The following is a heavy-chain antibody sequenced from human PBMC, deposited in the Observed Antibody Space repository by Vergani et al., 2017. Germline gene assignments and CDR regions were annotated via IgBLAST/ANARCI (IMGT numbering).Heavy chain of an antibody. CDR2: ISGRSNYI. CDR3: ARKKYYDSKDYYQVGPFDY. D-gene: IGHD3-22*01. V-gene: IGHV3-21*06. Sequence: VQLVESGGGLVKPGGSLRLSCAASGFTFSDFSMSWVRQAPGKGLEWVSSISGRSNYIYYADSLKGRFTISRDNSKNSVYLQMNSLRAEDTAIYYCARKKYYDSKDYYQVGPFDYWGQGTLVTVSS. J-gene: IGHJ4*02. CDR1: GFTFSDFS.